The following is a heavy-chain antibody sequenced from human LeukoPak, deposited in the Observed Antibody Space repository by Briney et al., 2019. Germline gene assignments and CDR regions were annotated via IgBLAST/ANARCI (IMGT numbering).Heavy chain of an antibody. CDR3: ARQGGYYYESSASYYFDY. CDR2: INENGGST. D-gene: IGHD3-22*01. V-gene: IGHV3-23*01. CDR1: GFTFNNYA. Sequence: GGSLRLSCAASGFTFNNYAVSWVRQAPGKGLKWVSGINENGGSTYYADSVKGRFTISRDNSKNTLYLQMNSLRAEDTAIYYCARQGGYYYESSASYYFDYWGQGTLVTVSS. J-gene: IGHJ4*02.